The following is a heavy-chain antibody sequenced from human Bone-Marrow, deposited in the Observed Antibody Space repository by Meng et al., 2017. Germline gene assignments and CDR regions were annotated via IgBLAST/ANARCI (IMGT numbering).Heavy chain of an antibody. CDR2: IKRNSDGGTI. CDR3: ATGAVAADH. V-gene: IGHV3-15*01. J-gene: IGHJ4*02. CDR1: GLSFTDAW. D-gene: IGHD6-13*01. Sequence: VQLVESGGGLVKPGGSLRLSCVASGLSFTDAWMSWVRQAPGKGLEWVGRIKRNSDGGTIDYAAPVKGRFTISRDDSKNTLYLQMDSLITEDTAVYFCATGAVAADHWGQGTLVTVSS.